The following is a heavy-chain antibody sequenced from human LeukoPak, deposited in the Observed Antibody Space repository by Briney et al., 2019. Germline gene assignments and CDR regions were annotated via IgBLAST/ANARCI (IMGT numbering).Heavy chain of an antibody. CDR2: ISGSGGST. Sequence: PGGSLRLSCAASGFTFSSYGMSWVRQAPGKGLEWVSAISGSGGSTYYADSVKGRFTISRDNSKNTLYLQMNSLRAEDTAVYYCAKDGGPYSSSWCFDYWGQGTLVTVSS. CDR3: AKDGGPYSSSWCFDY. D-gene: IGHD6-13*01. CDR1: GFTFSSYG. J-gene: IGHJ4*02. V-gene: IGHV3-23*01.